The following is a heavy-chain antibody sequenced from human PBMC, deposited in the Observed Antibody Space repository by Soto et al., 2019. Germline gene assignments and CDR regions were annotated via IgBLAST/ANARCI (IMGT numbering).Heavy chain of an antibody. CDR2: IIPVFGTP. CDR1: GSSLSNFG. D-gene: IGHD3-22*01. Sequence: QVQLVQSGAEVKKPGSSVKVSCTASGSSLSNFGISWVRQAPGQGLEWMGAIIPVFGTPNYAQKFQDRVTINADESTTTVYMEVRSLTSEDTAVYYCARGDATKIVVTTYYAMDVWGQGTTVTVSS. CDR3: ARGDATKIVVTTYYAMDV. V-gene: IGHV1-69*12. J-gene: IGHJ6*02.